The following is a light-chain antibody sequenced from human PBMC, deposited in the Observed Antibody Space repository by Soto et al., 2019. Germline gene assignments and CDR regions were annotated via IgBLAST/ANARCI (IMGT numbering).Light chain of an antibody. V-gene: IGLV2-14*01. CDR1: SSDVGGYNY. J-gene: IGLJ1*01. Sequence: QSVLTQPASVSGSPGQSIAISWTGTSSDVGGYNYVSWYQQHPGKAPKFMIYDVSNRPSGVSNRFSGSKSGNTASLTISGLQAEHEADYYCSSYTTSNTRQIVFGTGTKVTVL. CDR3: SSYTTSNTRQIV. CDR2: DVS.